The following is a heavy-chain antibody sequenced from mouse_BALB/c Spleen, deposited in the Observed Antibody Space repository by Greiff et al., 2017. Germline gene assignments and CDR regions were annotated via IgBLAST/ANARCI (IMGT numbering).Heavy chain of an antibody. Sequence: EVKLMESGGGLVQPGGSLKLSCAASGFTFSSYTMSWVRQTPEKRLEWVAYISNGGGSTYYPDTVKGRFTISRDNAKNTLYLQMSSLKSEDTAMYYCASLLLRAMDYWGQGTSVTVSS. CDR1: GFTFSSYT. CDR3: ASLLLRAMDY. J-gene: IGHJ4*01. CDR2: ISNGGGST. V-gene: IGHV5-12-2*01. D-gene: IGHD2-1*01.